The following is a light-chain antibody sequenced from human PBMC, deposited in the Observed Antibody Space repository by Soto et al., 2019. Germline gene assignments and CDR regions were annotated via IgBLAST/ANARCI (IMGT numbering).Light chain of an antibody. CDR1: NSDVGGFNY. V-gene: IGLV2-14*01. Sequence: QSGLTQPASVSGSPGQSITISCTGTNSDVGGFNYVSWYQQHPDKAPKLIIFEVTDRPSGVSNRFSGSKSGNTASLTISGLQSEDEAEYYCCSYTSRSTLVFGGGTKLTVL. CDR2: EVT. J-gene: IGLJ2*01. CDR3: CSYTSRSTLV.